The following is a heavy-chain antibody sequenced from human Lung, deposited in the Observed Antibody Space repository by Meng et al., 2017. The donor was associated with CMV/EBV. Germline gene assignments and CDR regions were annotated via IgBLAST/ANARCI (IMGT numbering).Heavy chain of an antibody. J-gene: IGHJ4*02. D-gene: IGHD5-24*01. V-gene: IGHV4-38-2*02. CDR3: ARARVGY. CDR1: GYSISSGYY. CDR2: IYHSGST. Sequence: SXTLSLNCTVSGYSISSGYYWGWVRQPPGKGMEWIGSIYHSGSTYYNPSLKSRVTISIDTSKNQFSLKLSSVTAADTAVYYCARARVGYWGQGTLVTVSS.